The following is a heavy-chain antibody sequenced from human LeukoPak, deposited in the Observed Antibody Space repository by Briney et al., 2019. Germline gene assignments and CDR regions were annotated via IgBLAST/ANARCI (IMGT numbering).Heavy chain of an antibody. D-gene: IGHD3-9*01. V-gene: IGHV3-48*04. CDR3: ARYDILTGYPDGFDY. Sequence: GGSLRLSCAASGFIFSSHGMNWVRQAPGKGLEWVSYISPSGSTIYYADSVKGRFTISRDNAKNSLYLQMNSLRAEDTAVYYCARYDILTGYPDGFDYWGQGTRVTVSS. J-gene: IGHJ4*02. CDR1: GFIFSSHG. CDR2: ISPSGSTI.